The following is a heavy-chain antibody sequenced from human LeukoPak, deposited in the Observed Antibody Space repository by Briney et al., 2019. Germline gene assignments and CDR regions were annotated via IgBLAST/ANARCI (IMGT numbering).Heavy chain of an antibody. V-gene: IGHV4-34*01. D-gene: IGHD6-6*01. CDR3: AMMYSSSSGDY. CDR1: GGSFSGYY. Sequence: SETLSLTCAVYGGSFSGYYWSWIRQPPGKGLEWIGEINHSGSTNYNPPLKSRVTISVDTSKNQFSLKLSSVTAADTAVYYCAMMYSSSSGDYWGQGTLVTVSS. CDR2: INHSGST. J-gene: IGHJ4*02.